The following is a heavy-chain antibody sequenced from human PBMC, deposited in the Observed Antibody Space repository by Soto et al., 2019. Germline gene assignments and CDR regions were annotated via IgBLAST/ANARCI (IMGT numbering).Heavy chain of an antibody. Sequence: GGSLRLSCAASGFTFSSYGMHWVRQAPGKGLEWVAVISYDGSNKYYADSVKGRFTISRDNSKNTLYLQMNSLRAEDTAVYYCAKVANYCSGGSCYSDYGMDVCGPGLTVTVSS. CDR1: GFTFSSYG. CDR3: AKVANYCSGGSCYSDYGMDV. V-gene: IGHV3-30*18. CDR2: ISYDGSNK. D-gene: IGHD2-15*01. J-gene: IGHJ6*02.